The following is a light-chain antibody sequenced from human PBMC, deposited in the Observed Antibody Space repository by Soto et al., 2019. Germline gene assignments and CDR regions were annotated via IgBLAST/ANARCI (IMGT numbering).Light chain of an antibody. V-gene: IGKV3-20*01. Sequence: EFVLTQSPGTLSLSPGDRATLSCRASQNVSRSYLAWYQQKPAQAPRLLIYGASSRATGIPDRFSGSGSGTDFTLTISRLEPEDIATYYCQQYDTSPLFTFGPGTKVDIK. J-gene: IGKJ3*01. CDR1: QNVSRSY. CDR2: GAS. CDR3: QQYDTSPLFT.